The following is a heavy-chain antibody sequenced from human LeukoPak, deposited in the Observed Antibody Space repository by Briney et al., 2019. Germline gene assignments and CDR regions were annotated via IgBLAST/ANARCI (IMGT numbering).Heavy chain of an antibody. CDR1: GGTFSSYA. CDR2: IIPIFGTA. J-gene: IGHJ4*02. V-gene: IGHV1-69*06. D-gene: IGHD3-10*01. CDR3: ATAFYYGTGYFDY. Sequence: SVKVSCKASGGTFSSYAISWVRQAPGQGLEWMGGIIPIFGTANYAQKFQGRVTITADKSTSTAYMELSSLRSEDTAVYYCATAFYYGTGYFDYWGQGTLVTVSS.